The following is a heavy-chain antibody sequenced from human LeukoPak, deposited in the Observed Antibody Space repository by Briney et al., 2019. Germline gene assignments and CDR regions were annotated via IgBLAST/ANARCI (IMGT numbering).Heavy chain of an antibody. D-gene: IGHD3-10*01. CDR1: GFTFSDYY. CDR2: ISSSGSTI. V-gene: IGHV3-11*01. CDR3: ARVRRAGSGSYYSIQYYFDY. Sequence: PGGSLRLSCAASGFTFSDYYMSWIRQAPGKGLEWVSYISSSGSTIYYADSVKGRFTISRDNAKNSLYLQMNSLRAEDTAVYYCARVRRAGSGSYYSIQYYFDYWGQGILVTVST. J-gene: IGHJ4*02.